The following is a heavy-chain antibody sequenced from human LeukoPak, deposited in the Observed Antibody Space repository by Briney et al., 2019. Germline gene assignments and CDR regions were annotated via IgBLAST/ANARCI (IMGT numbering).Heavy chain of an antibody. CDR2: IIPIFGTA. J-gene: IGHJ5*02. CDR1: GGTFSSYA. V-gene: IGHV1-69*13. Sequence: SVKVSCKASGGTFSSYAISWVRQAPGQGLEWMGGIIPIFGTANYAQKFQGRVTITADESTSTAYMELSSLRSEDTAVYYCARSVRPAAINWFDPCCKGTLVTVSS. CDR3: ARSVRPAAINWFDP. D-gene: IGHD2-2*02.